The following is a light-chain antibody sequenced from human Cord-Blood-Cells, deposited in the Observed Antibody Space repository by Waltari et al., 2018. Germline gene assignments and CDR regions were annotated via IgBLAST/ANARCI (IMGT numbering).Light chain of an antibody. CDR1: SSDVGSYNL. J-gene: IGLJ1*01. Sequence: QSALTQPASVSGSPGQSITISCTGTSSDVGSYNLVSWYQQHPGKAPKLMIYEVIKRPSGVSNRFSGSKSGNTASLTISGLQAEDEADYYCCSYAGSSTCVFGTGTKVTVL. CDR3: CSYAGSSTCV. CDR2: EVI. V-gene: IGLV2-23*02.